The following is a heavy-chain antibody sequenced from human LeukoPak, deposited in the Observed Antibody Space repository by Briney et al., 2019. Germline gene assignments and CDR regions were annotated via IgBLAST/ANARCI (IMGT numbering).Heavy chain of an antibody. CDR3: ARDPSGIAVAGRSY. J-gene: IGHJ4*02. CDR1: GFTFSTYA. V-gene: IGHV3-23*01. D-gene: IGHD6-19*01. CDR2: ISGSGGST. Sequence: GGSLRLSCAASGFTFSTYAMTWVRQAPGKGLEWVSAISGSGGSTYYADSVKGRFTISRDNSKNTLYLQMNSLRAEDTAVYYCARDPSGIAVAGRSYWGQGTLVTVSS.